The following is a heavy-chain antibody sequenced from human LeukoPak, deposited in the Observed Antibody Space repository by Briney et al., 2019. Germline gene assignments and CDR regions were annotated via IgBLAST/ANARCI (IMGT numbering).Heavy chain of an antibody. D-gene: IGHD1-26*01. CDR2: ISGSGGST. Sequence: GGTLRLSCAASGFTFSTYAMTWVRQAPGKGLEWVSAISGSGGSTYYADSVKGRFTISRDNSKNTLYLQMNSLRAEDTAVYYCAKLGGATRGRLFDYWGQGTLVTVSS. CDR1: GFTFSTYA. J-gene: IGHJ4*02. CDR3: AKLGGATRGRLFDY. V-gene: IGHV3-23*01.